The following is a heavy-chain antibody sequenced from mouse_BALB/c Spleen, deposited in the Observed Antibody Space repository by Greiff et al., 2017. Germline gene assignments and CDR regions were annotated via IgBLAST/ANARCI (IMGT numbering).Heavy chain of an antibody. J-gene: IGHJ4*01. CDR2: IRNKANGYTT. CDR1: GFTFTDYY. V-gene: IGHV7-3*02. Sequence: EVKVVESGGGLVQPGGSLRLSCATSGFTFTDYYMSWVRQPPGKALEWLGFIRNKANGYTTEYSASVKGRFTISRDNSQSILYLQMNTLRAEDGATYYCAPWPSMDYWGQGTSVTVSS. CDR3: APWPSMDY.